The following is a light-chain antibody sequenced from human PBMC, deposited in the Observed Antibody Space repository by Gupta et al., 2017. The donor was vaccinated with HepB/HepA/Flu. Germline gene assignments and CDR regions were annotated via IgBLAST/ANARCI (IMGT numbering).Light chain of an antibody. J-gene: IGKJ4*01. CDR3: QQCATAPR. Sequence: PGESATLSCKTSQRISSSYLAWYQHKPGQASRLLIHAASSRAAGISDRFRGRGSGTDFTLTISRLESEDFAVYFCQQCATAPRFGGGTRVEIK. CDR2: AAS. V-gene: IGKV3-20*01. CDR1: QRISSSY.